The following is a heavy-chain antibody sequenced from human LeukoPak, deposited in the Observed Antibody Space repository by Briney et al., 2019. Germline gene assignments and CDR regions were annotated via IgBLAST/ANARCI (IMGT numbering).Heavy chain of an antibody. V-gene: IGHV3-9*01. CDR1: GFTFDDYA. CDR2: ISWNSGSI. D-gene: IGHD2-2*02. J-gene: IGHJ4*02. Sequence: GGSLRLSCAASGFTFDDYAMHWVRQAPEKGLEWVSGISWNSGSIGYADSVKGRFTISRDNAKNSLYLQMNSLRAEDTALYYCAKDITGYCSSTSCYTFDYWGQGTLVTVSS. CDR3: AKDITGYCSSTSCYTFDY.